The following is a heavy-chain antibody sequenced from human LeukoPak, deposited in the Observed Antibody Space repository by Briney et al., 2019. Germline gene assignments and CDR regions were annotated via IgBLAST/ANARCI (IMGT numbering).Heavy chain of an antibody. J-gene: IGHJ4*02. CDR3: AKTGNPPTGDY. V-gene: IGHV3-53*01. CDR2: IYSGGFT. Sequence: GGSLRLSCAASGFTVSDNYMSWVRQAPGKGLEWVSVIYSGGFTYYADSVMGRFTISRDNSKNTLYLQMNSLRAEDTAVYYCAKTGNPPTGDYWGQGTLVSVSS. CDR1: GFTVSDNY. D-gene: IGHD1-1*01.